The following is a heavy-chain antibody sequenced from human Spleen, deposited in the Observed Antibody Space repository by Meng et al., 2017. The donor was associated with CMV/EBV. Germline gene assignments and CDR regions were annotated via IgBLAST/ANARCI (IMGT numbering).Heavy chain of an antibody. V-gene: IGHV4-39*07. CDR3: ARARYDFWSGYYDPYGMDV. CDR2: IYYSGRT. Sequence: GSLRLSCTVSGGSISSSSYYWGWIRQPPGKGLEWIGSIYYSGRTYYNPSLKSRVTISVDTSKNQFSLQLSSVTAADTAVYYCARARYDFWSGYYDPYGMDVWGQGTTVTVSS. CDR1: GGSISSSSYY. J-gene: IGHJ6*02. D-gene: IGHD3-3*01.